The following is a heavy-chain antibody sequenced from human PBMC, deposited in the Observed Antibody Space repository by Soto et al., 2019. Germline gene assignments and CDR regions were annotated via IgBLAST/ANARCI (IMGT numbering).Heavy chain of an antibody. J-gene: IGHJ2*01. CDR2: IIPIFGTA. CDR1: GGTFSSYA. V-gene: IGHV1-69*01. D-gene: IGHD3-22*01. CDR3: VRRQNYYDSSGYYWYFDL. Sequence: QVQLVQSGAEVKKPGSSVKVSCKASGGTFSSYAISWVRQAPGQGLEWMGGIIPIFGTANYAQKFQGRVTITADESTSTAYMELSSLRSEDTAVYYCVRRQNYYDSSGYYWYFDLWGRGTLVTVSS.